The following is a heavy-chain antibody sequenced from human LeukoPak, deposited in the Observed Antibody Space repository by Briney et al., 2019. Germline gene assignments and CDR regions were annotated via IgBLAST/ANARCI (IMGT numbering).Heavy chain of an antibody. CDR1: GGPFSGYY. V-gene: IGHV4-34*01. J-gene: IGHJ4*02. Sequence: SETLSLTCAVYGGPFSGYYWSWIRQPPGKGLEWIGEISHSGSTNYNPSLKSRVTISVASSKSQFSLKLTSVTAADTAVYYCASAITIFGVVIRGADYWGQGTLVTVSS. D-gene: IGHD3-3*01. CDR3: ASAITIFGVVIRGADY. CDR2: ISHSGST.